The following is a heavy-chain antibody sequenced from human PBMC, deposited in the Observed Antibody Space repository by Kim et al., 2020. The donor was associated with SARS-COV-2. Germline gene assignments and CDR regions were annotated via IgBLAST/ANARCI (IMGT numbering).Heavy chain of an antibody. Sequence: SETLSLTCTVSGGSISSYYWSWIRQPPGKGLEWIGYIYYSGSTNYNPSLKSRVTISVDTSKNQFSLKLSSVTAADTAVYYCARGTSGYSSSWYRPIYYYYGMDVWGQGTTVTVSS. CDR1: GGSISSYY. CDR2: IYYSGST. V-gene: IGHV4-59*13. D-gene: IGHD6-13*01. J-gene: IGHJ6*02. CDR3: ARGTSGYSSSWYRPIYYYYGMDV.